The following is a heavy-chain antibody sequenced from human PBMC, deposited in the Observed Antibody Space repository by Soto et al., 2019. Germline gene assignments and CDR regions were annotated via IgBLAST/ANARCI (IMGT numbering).Heavy chain of an antibody. D-gene: IGHD3-22*01. CDR2: IYYSGST. CDR1: GGSISSGDYY. V-gene: IGHV4-30-4*01. CDR3: ARGFPAEGGLYYYDT. Sequence: SETLSLTCTVSGGSISSGDYYWSWIRQPPGKGLEWIGYIYYSGSTYYNPSLKSRVTISVDTSKNQFSLKLSSVTAADTAVYYCARGFPAEGGLYYYDTWGQGTLVTVSS. J-gene: IGHJ5*02.